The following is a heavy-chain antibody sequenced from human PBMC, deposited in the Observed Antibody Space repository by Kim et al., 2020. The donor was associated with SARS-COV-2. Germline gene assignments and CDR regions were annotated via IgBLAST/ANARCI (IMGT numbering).Heavy chain of an antibody. CDR2: INPSGGST. V-gene: IGHV1-46*01. CDR1: GYTFTSYY. J-gene: IGHJ1*01. Sequence: ASVKVSCKASGYTFTSYYMHWVRQAPGQGLEWMGIINPSGGSTSYAQKFQGRVTMTRDTSTSTVYMELSSLRSEDTAVYYCVREGTVTTSFQHWGQGTLVTVSS. CDR3: VREGTVTTSFQH. D-gene: IGHD4-17*01.